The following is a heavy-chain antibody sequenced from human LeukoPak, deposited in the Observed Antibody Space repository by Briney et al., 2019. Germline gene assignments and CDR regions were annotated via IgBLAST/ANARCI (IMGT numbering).Heavy chain of an antibody. CDR3: WREKTVAEEALDS. CDR1: GYTFTSYD. V-gene: IGHV1-8*03. CDR2: MNPNSGNT. J-gene: IGHJ3*02. Sequence: ASVKVSCKASGYTFTSYDINWLRQPTRQGLEWMGWMNPNSGNTGYAQKFQGRVTITSNNSISPAYMELSSCGCEDPAVYLRWREKTVAEEALDSWGRGAMVSVSS. D-gene: IGHD4-23*01.